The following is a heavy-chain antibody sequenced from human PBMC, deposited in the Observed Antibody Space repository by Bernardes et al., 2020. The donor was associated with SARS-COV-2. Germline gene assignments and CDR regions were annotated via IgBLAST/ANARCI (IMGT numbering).Heavy chain of an antibody. J-gene: IGHJ5*02. CDR3: ARGGINYGSGSYSWFDP. CDR2: INPSGST. Sequence: ETLSLPCAVYGGSFSGYYWSWIRQPPGKGLEWIGEINPSGSTTYNPSLKSRVTISVDTSKNQFSLKLSSVTAADTAVYYCARGGINYGSGSYSWFDPWGQGTLVTVSS. CDR1: GGSFSGYY. D-gene: IGHD3-10*01. V-gene: IGHV4-34*01.